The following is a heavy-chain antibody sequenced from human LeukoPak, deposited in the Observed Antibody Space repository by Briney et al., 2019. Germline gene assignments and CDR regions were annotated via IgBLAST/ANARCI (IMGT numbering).Heavy chain of an antibody. D-gene: IGHD2-2*01. J-gene: IGHJ4*02. CDR1: GFTFSSYG. CDR2: IWYDGSNK. V-gene: IGHV3-33*01. Sequence: SGGSLRLSCAASGFTFSSYGMHWVRQAPGKGLEWVAVIWYDGSNKYYADSVKGRFTISRDNSKNTLYLQMNSLRAEDTAVYYCARDGSDPHCSSTSCPPQLDYWGQGTLVTVSS. CDR3: ARDGSDPHCSSTSCPPQLDY.